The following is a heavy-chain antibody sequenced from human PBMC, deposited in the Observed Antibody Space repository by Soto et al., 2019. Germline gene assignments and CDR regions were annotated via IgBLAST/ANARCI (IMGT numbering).Heavy chain of an antibody. Sequence: QVQLVESGGGLVKPGESLRLSCAASGCTCSDYFMAWIRQAPGKWLEWVPFISGSGSNIKYADSVKGRFTISRDNAKNSLYLQMNSLRAEDTAVYYCARDSARTVVVPAGEGDNWFDPWGQGTLVTVSS. CDR3: ARDSARTVVVPAGEGDNWFDP. V-gene: IGHV3-11*04. J-gene: IGHJ5*02. CDR2: ISGSGSNI. D-gene: IGHD2-2*01. CDR1: GCTCSDYF.